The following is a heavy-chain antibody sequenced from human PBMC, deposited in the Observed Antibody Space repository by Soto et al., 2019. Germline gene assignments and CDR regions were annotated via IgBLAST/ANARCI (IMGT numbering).Heavy chain of an antibody. Sequence: SETLSLTCTVSGDSVTGHYWSWIRQPPGKGLEWIGYIYYNGNINYNPSLRSRVTISVDTSRSQFSLKLSSVTAADTAVYYCATHRYNVGWEPFDSWGKGSLVNVS. CDR2: IYYNGNI. J-gene: IGHJ4*02. V-gene: IGHV4-59*02. D-gene: IGHD1-26*01. CDR1: GDSVTGHY. CDR3: ATHRYNVGWEPFDS.